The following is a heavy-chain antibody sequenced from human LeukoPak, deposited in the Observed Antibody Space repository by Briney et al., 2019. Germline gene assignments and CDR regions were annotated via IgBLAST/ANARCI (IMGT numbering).Heavy chain of an antibody. CDR2: IYYSGST. J-gene: IGHJ5*02. Sequence: SGTLSLTCTVSGGSISSSSYYWGWIRQPPGKGLEWIGSIYYSGSTYYNPSLKSRVTISVDTSKNQFSLKLSSVTAADTAVYYCARMAGLPDLNWFDPWGQGTLVTVSS. V-gene: IGHV4-39*01. D-gene: IGHD5-24*01. CDR1: GGSISSSSYY. CDR3: ARMAGLPDLNWFDP.